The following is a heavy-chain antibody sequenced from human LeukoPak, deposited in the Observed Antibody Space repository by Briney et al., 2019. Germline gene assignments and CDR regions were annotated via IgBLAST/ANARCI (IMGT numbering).Heavy chain of an antibody. CDR3: ARAAILDPTYKEITIFGVAPDY. D-gene: IGHD3-3*01. Sequence: GRSLRLSCAASGFTFSSYAMHWVRQAPGKGLEWVAIISYDGTNKYYADSVKGRFTISRDNSKNTLYLQMNSLRAEDTAVYYCARAAILDPTYKEITIFGVAPDYWGQGTLVTVSS. V-gene: IGHV3-30*04. J-gene: IGHJ4*02. CDR1: GFTFSSYA. CDR2: ISYDGTNK.